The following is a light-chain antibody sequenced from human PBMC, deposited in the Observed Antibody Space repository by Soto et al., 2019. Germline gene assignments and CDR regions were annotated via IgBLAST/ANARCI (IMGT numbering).Light chain of an antibody. V-gene: IGKV1-5*01. CDR2: DAS. J-gene: IGKJ1*01. CDR3: QHRRT. CDR1: QNINNW. Sequence: DIQMTQSPSTLSASIGDRVTITCRASQNINNWIAWYQQKPGKAPKFLIYDASTLESGVPSRFSGSGFGTEFSLTISSLKHDDFGSYYCQHRRTFGQGTKVDIK.